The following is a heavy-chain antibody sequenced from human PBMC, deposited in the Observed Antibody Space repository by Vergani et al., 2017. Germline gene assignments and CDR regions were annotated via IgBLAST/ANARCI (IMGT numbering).Heavy chain of an antibody. CDR3: ARFSSGYFDY. Sequence: QVQLQESGPGLVKPSQTLSLTCTVSGGSISSGSYYWSWIRQPAGKGLEWIGRIYTSGSTNYNPSLKSRVTMSVDTSKNQFSLKLSSVTAADTAVYYCARFSSGYFDYWGQGTLVTVSS. J-gene: IGHJ4*02. D-gene: IGHD6-19*01. CDR1: GGSISSGSYY. CDR2: IYTSGST. V-gene: IGHV4-61*02.